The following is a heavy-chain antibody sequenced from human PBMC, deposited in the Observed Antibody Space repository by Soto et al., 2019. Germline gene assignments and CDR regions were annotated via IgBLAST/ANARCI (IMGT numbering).Heavy chain of an antibody. CDR1: GGTFSSYA. CDR3: ARGGRDYYDSSGYYGLDDAFDI. Sequence: SVKVSCKASGGTFSSYAISWVRQAPGQGLEWMGGIIPIFGTANYAQKFQGRVTITADESTSTAYMELSSLRSEDTAVYYRARGGRDYYDSSGYYGLDDAFDIWGQGTMVTVSS. V-gene: IGHV1-69*13. D-gene: IGHD3-22*01. CDR2: IIPIFGTA. J-gene: IGHJ3*02.